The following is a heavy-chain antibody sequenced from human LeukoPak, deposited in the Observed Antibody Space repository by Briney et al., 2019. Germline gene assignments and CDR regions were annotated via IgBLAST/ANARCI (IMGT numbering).Heavy chain of an antibody. CDR3: ARNLIPEQLVLNF. J-gene: IGHJ4*02. Sequence: SETLSLTCTVSGGSISNYYWNWIRQPPGKGLEWIGYIYYTGSTNYNPSLKSQVTMSVDTSKSQFSLNLRSVTPEDTAVYYCARNLIPEQLVLNFWGQGTLVTVSS. V-gene: IGHV4-59*01. CDR1: GGSISNYY. D-gene: IGHD6-13*01. CDR2: IYYTGST.